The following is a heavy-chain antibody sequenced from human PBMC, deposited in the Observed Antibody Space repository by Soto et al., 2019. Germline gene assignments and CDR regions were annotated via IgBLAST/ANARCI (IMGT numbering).Heavy chain of an antibody. D-gene: IGHD6-19*01. CDR1: GCSISSYY. CDR2: VYYSGST. Sequence: PXETLSLTCTVSGCSISSYYWSWIRQPPGKGLEWIGYVYYSGSTNYNPSLKSRVTISVDTSKNQFSLKLSSVTAADTAVYYCARERAVAQWGMDVWGQGTTVTVSS. V-gene: IGHV4-59*01. J-gene: IGHJ6*02. CDR3: ARERAVAQWGMDV.